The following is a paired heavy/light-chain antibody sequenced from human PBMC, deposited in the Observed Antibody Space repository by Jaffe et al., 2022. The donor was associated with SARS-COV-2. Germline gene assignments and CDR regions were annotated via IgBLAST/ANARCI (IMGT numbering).Light chain of an antibody. J-gene: IGKJ4*01. Sequence: EIVLTQSPGTLSLSPGERATLSCRASQSVSSSYLAWYQQKPGQAPRLLIYGASSRATGIPDRFSGSGSGTDFTLTISRLEPEDFAVYHCQQYGSSPLTFGGGTKVEIK. CDR2: GAS. CDR3: QQYGSSPLT. V-gene: IGKV3-20*01. CDR1: QSVSSSY.
Heavy chain of an antibody. CDR1: GFTFKSHT. CDR3: AKEVIDHAIEYWFFDL. D-gene: IGHD2-21*01. V-gene: IGHV3-23*04. Sequence: EVYLVESGGGLVQPGGSLRLSCVGSGFTFKSHTMSWVRQAPGKGLEWVSAISSTGAITYYADSVKGRFTISRDNSKNTLDLQINSLRAEDTAVYYCAKEVIDHAIEYWFFDLWGRGTLVTVSS. CDR2: ISSTGAIT. J-gene: IGHJ2*01.